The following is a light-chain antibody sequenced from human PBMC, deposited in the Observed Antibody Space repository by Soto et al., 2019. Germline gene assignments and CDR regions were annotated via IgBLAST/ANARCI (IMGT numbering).Light chain of an antibody. J-gene: IGKJ4*01. CDR2: GAS. CDR3: QQYNNWPLT. Sequence: EIVMTQSPATVPVSPGERVTLSCRASQSVSIDLAWYQQKPGQAPRLLIYGASTRATDIPATFTGSGSGTEFTLTISSLQSEDIAVYYCQQYNNWPLTFGGGTKVDIK. V-gene: IGKV3-15*01. CDR1: QSVSID.